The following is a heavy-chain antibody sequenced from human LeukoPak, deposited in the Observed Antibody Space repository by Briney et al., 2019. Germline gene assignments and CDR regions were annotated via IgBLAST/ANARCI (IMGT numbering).Heavy chain of an antibody. V-gene: IGHV3-30*03. Sequence: PGRSLRLSCAASGFTFSSYGVHWVRQAPGKGLEWVAVISYDGSNKYHADSVKGRFTISRDNSKNTLYLQMNSLRAEDTAVYYCARGGYGGPSNYWGQGTLVTVSS. CDR2: ISYDGSNK. CDR3: ARGGYGGPSNY. D-gene: IGHD4-23*01. CDR1: GFTFSSYG. J-gene: IGHJ4*02.